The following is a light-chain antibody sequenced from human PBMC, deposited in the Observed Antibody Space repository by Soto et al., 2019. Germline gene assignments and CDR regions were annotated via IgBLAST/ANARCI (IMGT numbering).Light chain of an antibody. CDR1: QSVSSSY. Sequence: EIVLTQSPGTLSLSPGERATLSCRASQSVSSSYLAWYQQKPGQAPRLLIYGASSRATGIPGRFSGSGSGTDFTLTISRLEPEDFAVYYCQQYNNWPPGTFGQGTKLQIK. CDR2: GAS. V-gene: IGKV3-20*01. J-gene: IGKJ2*02. CDR3: QQYNNWPPGT.